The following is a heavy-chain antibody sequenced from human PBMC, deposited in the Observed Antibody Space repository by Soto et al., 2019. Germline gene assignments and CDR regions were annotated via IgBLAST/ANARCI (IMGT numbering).Heavy chain of an antibody. CDR1: GFTFSSYA. J-gene: IGHJ6*04. CDR3: AKGGSTRRGPYSYGMDP. V-gene: IGHV3-23*01. Sequence: EVPLLESGGGLVQPGGSLRLSCAASGFTFSSYAMSWVRQAPGKGLEWVSAISGSGGSTYYADSVKGRFTISRDNSKKTLYKKMNTQRAEDRALYYWAKGGSTRRGPYSYGMDPGG. CDR2: ISGSGGST. D-gene: IGHD2-15*01.